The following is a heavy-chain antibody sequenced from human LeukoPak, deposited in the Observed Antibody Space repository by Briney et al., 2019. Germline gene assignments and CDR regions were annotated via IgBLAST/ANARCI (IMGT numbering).Heavy chain of an antibody. CDR2: IKSDGST. V-gene: IGHV3-74*01. CDR1: GFTFSSYW. Sequence: GGSLRLSCAASGFTFSSYWMHWFRQAPGKGLVWVSRIKSDGSTNYADSVKGRFTISRDNAKNTVSLQMNSLRAEDTGVYYCARAPSEIGGYYPEYFRHWGQGTLVTVSS. J-gene: IGHJ1*01. CDR3: ARAPSEIGGYYPEYFRH. D-gene: IGHD3-22*01.